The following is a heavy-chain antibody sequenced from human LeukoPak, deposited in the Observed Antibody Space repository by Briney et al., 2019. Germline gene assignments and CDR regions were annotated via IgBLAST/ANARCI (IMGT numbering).Heavy chain of an antibody. D-gene: IGHD6-19*01. Sequence: GGSLRLSCAASGFTFSSYSMNWVRQAPGKGLEWVSSISSSSSYIYYADSVKGRFTISRDNAKNSLYLQMNSLRAEDTAVYYCARRMSGWYPADYWGQGTLVTVSS. J-gene: IGHJ4*02. CDR3: ARRMSGWYPADY. CDR2: ISSSSSYI. V-gene: IGHV3-21*01. CDR1: GFTFSSYS.